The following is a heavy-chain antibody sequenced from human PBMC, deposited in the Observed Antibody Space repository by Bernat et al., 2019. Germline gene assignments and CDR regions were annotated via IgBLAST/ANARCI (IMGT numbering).Heavy chain of an antibody. CDR2: IFSNDEK. CDR3: ARLSGYSYGPHYGMDV. J-gene: IGHJ6*02. CDR1: GFSLSNARMG. V-gene: IGHV2-26*01. D-gene: IGHD5-18*01. Sequence: GWGPGRGRPTGARTLACAGAGFSLSNARMGVSWSRQPPGKALEWLAHIFSNDEKSYSTSLKSRLTISKDTSKSQVVLTMTNMDPVDTATYYCARLSGYSYGPHYGMDVWGQGTTVTVSS.